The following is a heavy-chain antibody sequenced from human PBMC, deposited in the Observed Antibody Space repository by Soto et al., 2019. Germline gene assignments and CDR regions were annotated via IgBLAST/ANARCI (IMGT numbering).Heavy chain of an antibody. D-gene: IGHD2-15*01. CDR3: ARQGRPGYCTGGNCYPTFDI. V-gene: IGHV4-39*01. CDR2: VYYTGIT. CDR1: GSSMSSSAYY. J-gene: IGHJ3*02. Sequence: QMHLQQSGPGLVKPSETLSLTCTVAGSSMSSSAYYWGWIRQPPGKGLEWIGSVYYTGITDYQSSLGSRVSISAETSKNPFSLRLTSLSAADTALYFCARQGRPGYCTGGNCYPTFDIWGPGTMVTVSS.